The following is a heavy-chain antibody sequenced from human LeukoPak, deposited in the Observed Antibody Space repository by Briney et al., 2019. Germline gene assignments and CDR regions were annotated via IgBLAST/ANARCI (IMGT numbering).Heavy chain of an antibody. CDR2: IKSKTDGGTT. D-gene: IGHD6-13*01. CDR1: GFTFDDYG. Sequence: GGSLRLSCTASGFTFDDYGMHWVRQAPGKGLEWVGRIKSKTDGGTTDYAAPVKGRFTISRDDSKNTLILQMNSLKTEDTAVYYCTTIAAAGHFDYWGQGTLVTVSS. V-gene: IGHV3-15*01. J-gene: IGHJ4*02. CDR3: TTIAAAGHFDY.